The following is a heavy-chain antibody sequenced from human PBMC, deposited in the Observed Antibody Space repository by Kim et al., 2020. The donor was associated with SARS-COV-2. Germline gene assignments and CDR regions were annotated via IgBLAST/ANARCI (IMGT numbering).Heavy chain of an antibody. Sequence: NHAQKIRSRVTVTTDTSTSTAYMELRSLRSDDTAVYYCAGDYGSGGSYFDYWGQGTLVTVSS. D-gene: IGHD3-10*01. V-gene: IGHV1-18*01. CDR3: AGDYGSGGSYFDY. J-gene: IGHJ4*02.